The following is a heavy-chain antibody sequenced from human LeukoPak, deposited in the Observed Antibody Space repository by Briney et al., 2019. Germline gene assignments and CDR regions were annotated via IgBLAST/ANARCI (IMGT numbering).Heavy chain of an antibody. D-gene: IGHD3-9*01. V-gene: IGHV3-21*01. CDR2: ISFSSDSI. Sequence: GGSLRLSCAASGFTFSIYTMNWVRQAPGRGLEWVSSISFSSDSIWYADSVKGRFTISRDNAKNSLYLQMTSLRAEDTAVYYCARGGYDILTGYPSHDYWGQGTLVTVSS. CDR1: GFTFSIYT. CDR3: ARGGYDILTGYPSHDY. J-gene: IGHJ4*02.